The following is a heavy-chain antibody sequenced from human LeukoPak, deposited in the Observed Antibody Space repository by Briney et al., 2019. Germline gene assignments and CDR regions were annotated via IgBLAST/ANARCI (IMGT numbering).Heavy chain of an antibody. CDR1: GFSFSTYG. CDR2: MQYDGGEE. D-gene: IGHD2-2*01. Sequence: GGSLRLSCAASGFSFSTYGMHWVRQAPGKGLEWVTFMQYDGGEEYYADSVKGRFTISRDNSKNTLYLQMDSLRGEDTAVYYCAGKAAAYYFVYWGQGTLVTVSS. V-gene: IGHV3-30*02. J-gene: IGHJ4*02. CDR3: AGKAAAYYFVY.